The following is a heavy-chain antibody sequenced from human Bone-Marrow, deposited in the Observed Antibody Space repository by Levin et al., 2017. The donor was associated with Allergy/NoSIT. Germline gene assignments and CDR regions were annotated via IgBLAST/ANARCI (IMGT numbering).Heavy chain of an antibody. D-gene: IGHD1-26*01. CDR1: GASINSGGYY. V-gene: IGHV4-31*03. CDR2: IFYSGTT. Sequence: LRLSCTVSGASINSGGYYWSWIRQLPGTGLEWIGYIFYSGTTYYNPSLKSRVTISVATSKKQFSLTLRSVTAADTAMYYCARQVDLFGLDVWGRGTTVTVSS. CDR3: ARQVDLFGLDV. J-gene: IGHJ6*02.